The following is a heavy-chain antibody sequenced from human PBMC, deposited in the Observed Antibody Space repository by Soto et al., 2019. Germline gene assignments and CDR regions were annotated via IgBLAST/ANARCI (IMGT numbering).Heavy chain of an antibody. V-gene: IGHV3-23*01. J-gene: IGHJ3*02. D-gene: IGHD6-6*01. CDR1: GFTFSSYA. CDR2: ISGSGGST. CDR3: AKDGAARPFFGEVAFDI. Sequence: EVQLLESGGGLVQPGGSLRLSCAASGFTFSSYAMSWVRQAPGKGLEWVSAISGSGGSTCYADSVKGRFTIPRDNSNNTLYRQMNRLRAEDTAVYYCAKDGAARPFFGEVAFDIWGQGTMVTVSS.